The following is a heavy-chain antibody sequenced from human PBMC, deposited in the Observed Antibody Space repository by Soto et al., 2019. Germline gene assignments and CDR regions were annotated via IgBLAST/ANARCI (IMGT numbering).Heavy chain of an antibody. V-gene: IGHV3-48*02. J-gene: IGHJ6*04. CDR2: ISSTSSTK. D-gene: IGHD3-10*01. CDR3: ARRITMVRGPYYYYGMDV. Sequence: GGSLRFSCAASGFTLSSHAMTWVRQAPGKGLEWVPFISSTSSTKDYADSVTGRFTISTDSAKNSVYLPRNSLGYGDTAVYYCARRITMVRGPYYYYGMDVWGEATTVTGSS. CDR1: GFTLSSHA.